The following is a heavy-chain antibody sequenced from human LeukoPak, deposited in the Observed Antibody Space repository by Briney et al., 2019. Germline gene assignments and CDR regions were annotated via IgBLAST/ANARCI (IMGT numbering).Heavy chain of an antibody. CDR3: ARPKRGYCSSTSCYYFDY. D-gene: IGHD2-2*01. V-gene: IGHV3-23*01. Sequence: GGSLRLSCAASGFTFDDYAMHWVRQAPGKGLEWVSAISGSGGSTYYADSVEGRFTISRDNSKNTLYLQMNSLRAEDTAVYYCARPKRGYCSSTSCYYFDYWGQGTLVTVSS. J-gene: IGHJ4*02. CDR2: ISGSGGST. CDR1: GFTFDDYA.